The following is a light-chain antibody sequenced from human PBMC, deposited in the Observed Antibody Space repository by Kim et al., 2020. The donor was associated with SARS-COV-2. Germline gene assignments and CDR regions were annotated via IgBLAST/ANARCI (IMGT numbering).Light chain of an antibody. CDR1: SSNIGSNY. CDR2: RNN. V-gene: IGLV1-47*01. CDR3: ATWDDSDVL. J-gene: IGLJ2*01. Sequence: ELTQPPSASGTPGQRVTISCSGSSSNIGSNYVYWYQQLPGTAPKLLIFRNNQRPSGVPDRFSGSKSGTPASLAIIGLRSEAEADYYCATWDDSDVLFG.